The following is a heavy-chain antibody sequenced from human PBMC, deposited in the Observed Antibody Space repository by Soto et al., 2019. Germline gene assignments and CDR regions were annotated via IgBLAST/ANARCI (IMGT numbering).Heavy chain of an antibody. CDR2: ISGSGGST. J-gene: IGHJ6*03. V-gene: IGHV3-23*01. CDR1: GFTFSSYA. Sequence: HPGGSLRLSCAASGFTFSSYAMSWVRQAPGKGLEWVSAISGSGGSTYYADSVKGRFTISRDNSKNTLYLQMNSLRAEDTAVYYCARDRWMGSGGPGGSRVALEYYYYYMDVWGKGTTVTVYS. CDR3: ARDRWMGSGGPGGSRVALEYYYYYMDV. D-gene: IGHD3-10*01.